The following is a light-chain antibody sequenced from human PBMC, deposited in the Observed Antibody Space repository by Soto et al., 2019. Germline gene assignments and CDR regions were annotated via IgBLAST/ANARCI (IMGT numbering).Light chain of an antibody. Sequence: EIVMTQSPATLSVSPGERATLSCRASQGVSRNLAWYQQKPGQAPRLLLYGASTRATGIPVRFSGSGFGTEFTLTISSLQSEDFAVYFCYQYNNWPTFGQGTKVDIK. CDR3: YQYNNWPT. CDR1: QGVSRN. J-gene: IGKJ1*01. CDR2: GAS. V-gene: IGKV3-15*01.